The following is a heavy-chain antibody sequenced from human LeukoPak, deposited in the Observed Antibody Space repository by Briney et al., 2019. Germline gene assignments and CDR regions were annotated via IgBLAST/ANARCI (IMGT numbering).Heavy chain of an antibody. Sequence: VASVKVSCKASGYTFTGYYMHWVRQAPGQGLEWMGWIDPNSGGTNYAQKFQGRVTMTRDTSISTAYMELSRLGSDDTAVYYCAAALPAAPFDYWGQGTLVTVSS. V-gene: IGHV1-2*02. J-gene: IGHJ4*02. CDR1: GYTFTGYY. CDR3: AAALPAAPFDY. D-gene: IGHD2-2*01. CDR2: IDPNSGGT.